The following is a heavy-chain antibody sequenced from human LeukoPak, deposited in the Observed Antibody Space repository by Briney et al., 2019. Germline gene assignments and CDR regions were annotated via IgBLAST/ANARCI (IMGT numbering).Heavy chain of an antibody. Sequence: GGSLRLSCAASGFTFSSYSMNWVRQAPGKGLEWVSSISSSSSYIYYADSVKGRFTISRDNAKNSLYLQMNSLRAEDTAVYYRARDAGYGYCSGGSCYSERWFDPWGQGTLVTVSS. CDR3: ARDAGYGYCSGGSCYSERWFDP. J-gene: IGHJ5*02. D-gene: IGHD2-15*01. CDR1: GFTFSSYS. CDR2: ISSSSSYI. V-gene: IGHV3-21*01.